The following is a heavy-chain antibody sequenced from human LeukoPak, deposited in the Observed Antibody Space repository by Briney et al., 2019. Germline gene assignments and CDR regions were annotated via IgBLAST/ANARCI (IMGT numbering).Heavy chain of an antibody. V-gene: IGHV3-7*01. CDR3: AKSLDY. Sequence: PGGSLRLSCAASGFTFATTWMEWVRQAPGKGLEWVANIKGDGSETYYGDSAKGRFTVLRDNAKNSLYLQMDSLRVEDTAIYYCAKSLDYWGQGTLVTVSS. J-gene: IGHJ4*02. CDR1: GFTFATTW. CDR2: IKGDGSET.